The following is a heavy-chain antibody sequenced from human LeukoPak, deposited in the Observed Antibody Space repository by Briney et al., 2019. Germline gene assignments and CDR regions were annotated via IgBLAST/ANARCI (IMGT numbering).Heavy chain of an antibody. CDR2: IYGGGST. D-gene: IGHD5-12*01. CDR1: GFTVSSNY. Sequence: GGSLRLSCAASGFTVSSNYMSWVRQAPGKGLEWVSVIYGGGSTYYADSVKGRFTISRDNSKNTLYLQMNSLRAEDTAVYYCARAGGGYDLYYYYGMDVWGKGTTVTVSS. CDR3: ARAGGGYDLYYYYGMDV. V-gene: IGHV3-53*01. J-gene: IGHJ6*04.